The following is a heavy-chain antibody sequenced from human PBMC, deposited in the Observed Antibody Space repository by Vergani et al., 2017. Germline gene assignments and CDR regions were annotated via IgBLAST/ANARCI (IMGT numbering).Heavy chain of an antibody. V-gene: IGHV3-23*01. D-gene: IGHD3-22*01. CDR2: SSGSGGST. CDR1: GFTFSSYA. J-gene: IGHJ4*02. Sequence: EVQLLESGGGLVQPGGSLRLSCAASGFTFSSYAMSWVRQAPGKGLEWVSASSGSGGSTYYADSVKGRFTISRDNSKNTLYLQMNSLRAEDTAVYYCAKNYYDSSGYFWFDYWGQGTLVTVSS. CDR3: AKNYYDSSGYFWFDY.